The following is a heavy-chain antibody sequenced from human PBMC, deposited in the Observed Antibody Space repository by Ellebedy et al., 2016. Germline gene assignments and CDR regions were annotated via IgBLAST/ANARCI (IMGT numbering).Heavy chain of an antibody. Sequence: GESLKISXTASGLTLNNIYMTWVRQAPGKGLEWVSTVNPGDDSAYIADSVKGRFSVSRDNSKNTVFLQMNSLRVEDTAVYYCYYGHYSGYWGQGTLVTVSS. J-gene: IGHJ4*02. D-gene: IGHD4-17*01. V-gene: IGHV3-23*01. CDR1: GLTLNNIY. CDR2: VNPGDDSA. CDR3: YYGHYSGY.